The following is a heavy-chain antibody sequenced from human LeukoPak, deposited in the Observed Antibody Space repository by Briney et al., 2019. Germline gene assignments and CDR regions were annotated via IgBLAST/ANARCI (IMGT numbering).Heavy chain of an antibody. D-gene: IGHD3-22*01. CDR3: ARAPEYYYDNSGYYYLDFYFDY. J-gene: IGHJ4*02. V-gene: IGHV3-74*01. CDR1: GFTFSRYW. Sequence: GGSLRLSCAASGFTFSRYWMHWVRQAPGKGLVWVSRINSDGSNTSYADSVKGRFTISRDNAKNTLYLQMNSLRAEDTAVYYCARAPEYYYDNSGYYYLDFYFDYWGQGTLVTVSS. CDR2: INSDGSNT.